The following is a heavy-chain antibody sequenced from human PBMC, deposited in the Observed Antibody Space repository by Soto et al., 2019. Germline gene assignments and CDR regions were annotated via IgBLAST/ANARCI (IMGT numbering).Heavy chain of an antibody. V-gene: IGHV4-59*01. J-gene: IGHJ5*02. CDR3: ARVGGEYCGGDCYIANWFDP. D-gene: IGHD2-21*01. CDR2: IYYSGST. Sequence: SETLSLTCTVSGGSISSYYWSWIRQPPGKGLEWIGYIYYSGSTNYNPSLKSRVTISVDTSKNQFSLKLSSVTAADTAVYYCARVGGEYCGGDCYIANWFDPWGQGTLVTVSS. CDR1: GGSISSYY.